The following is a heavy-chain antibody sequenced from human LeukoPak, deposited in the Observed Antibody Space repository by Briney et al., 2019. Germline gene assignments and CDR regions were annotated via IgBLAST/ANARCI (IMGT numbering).Heavy chain of an antibody. D-gene: IGHD3-16*01. Sequence: GGSLRLSCAASELPFRSSWMTWVGQAPGKGLVWSSRINNDGSTTSYADSVKGRFTISRDYAKNTLYLQMNSLRVEDTAVYYCARVPTVGYYYMDVWGKGTTVTVSS. CDR2: INNDGSTT. V-gene: IGHV3-74*01. CDR3: ARVPTVGYYYMDV. J-gene: IGHJ6*03. CDR1: ELPFRSSW.